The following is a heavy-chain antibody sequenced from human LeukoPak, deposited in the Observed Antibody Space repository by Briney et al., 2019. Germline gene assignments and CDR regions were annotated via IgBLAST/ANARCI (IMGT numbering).Heavy chain of an antibody. D-gene: IGHD2-15*01. CDR2: ISSSGATT. Sequence: AGGSRRLSCAASGFNFSNYALSWVRQAPGKGLEWISSISSSGATTYYADSVKGRFTISRDNSKSTLSLQMNSLRAEDTAVYYCAKGGISGYLDYWGQGTLVTVSS. J-gene: IGHJ4*02. V-gene: IGHV3-23*01. CDR1: GFNFSNYA. CDR3: AKGGISGYLDY.